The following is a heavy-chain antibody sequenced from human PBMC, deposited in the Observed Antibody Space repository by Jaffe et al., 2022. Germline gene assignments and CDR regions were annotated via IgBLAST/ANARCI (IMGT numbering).Heavy chain of an antibody. J-gene: IGHJ3*02. CDR2: INVGNGNT. CDR1: GYTFTSYA. V-gene: IGHV1-3*01. Sequence: QVQLVQSGAEVKKPGASVKVSCKASGYTFTSYAMHWVRQAPGQRLEWMGWINVGNGNTIYSQKFQGRVTITRDTSASTAYMELSSLRSEDTAVYYCARPYNTWEPAFDIWGQGTMVTVSS. CDR3: ARPYNTWEPAFDI. D-gene: IGHD1-26*01.